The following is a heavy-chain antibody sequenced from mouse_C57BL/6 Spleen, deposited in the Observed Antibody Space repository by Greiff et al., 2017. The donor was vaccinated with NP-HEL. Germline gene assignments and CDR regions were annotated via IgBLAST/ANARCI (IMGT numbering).Heavy chain of an antibody. CDR3: ARGYYGSSYVDWFAY. J-gene: IGHJ3*01. D-gene: IGHD1-1*01. CDR1: GYTFTSYW. V-gene: IGHV1-69*01. Sequence: QVQLQQPGAELVMPGASVKLSCKASGYTFTSYWMHWVKQRPGQGLEWIGEIDPSDSYTNYNQKFKGKSTLTVDKSSSTAYMQLSSLTSEDSAVYYCARGYYGSSYVDWFAYWGQGTLVTVSA. CDR2: IDPSDSYT.